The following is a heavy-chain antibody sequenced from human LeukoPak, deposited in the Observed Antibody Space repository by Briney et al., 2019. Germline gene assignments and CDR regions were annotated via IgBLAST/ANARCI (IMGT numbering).Heavy chain of an antibody. CDR2: FSAYNGNT. D-gene: IGHD2-2*01. CDR3: ARVRNDIVVVPAPLSDY. J-gene: IGHJ4*02. V-gene: IGHV1-18*01. CDR1: GYTFTSYG. Sequence: ASVKVSCKASGYTFTSYGISWVRQAPGQGLEWMGWFSAYNGNTNYAQKLQGRVTMTTDTSTSTAYMELRSLRSDDTAVYYCARVRNDIVVVPAPLSDYWGQGTLVTVSS.